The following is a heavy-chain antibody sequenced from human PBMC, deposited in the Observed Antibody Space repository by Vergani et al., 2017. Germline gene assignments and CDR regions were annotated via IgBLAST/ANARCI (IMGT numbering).Heavy chain of an antibody. J-gene: IGHJ4*01. D-gene: IGHD3-22*01. CDR3: VNEKIVVGSYFFVS. CDR2: ISGPGLST. Sequence: EVHLLESGGGLVQSGGSLRLSCAASGFTFSNSAVSWVRQAPGRGLAWVSSISGPGLSTYYADSVKGRFSISRDNSKNTVFLQMHSLRAEDTAIYYCVNEKIVVGSYFFVSWGDGILVTVSS. V-gene: IGHV3-23*01. CDR1: GFTFSNSA.